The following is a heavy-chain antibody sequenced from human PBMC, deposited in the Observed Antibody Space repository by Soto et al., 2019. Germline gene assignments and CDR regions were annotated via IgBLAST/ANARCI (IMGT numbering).Heavy chain of an antibody. D-gene: IGHD5-18*01. CDR2: INPNSGNK. CDR3: ARLPLTADGFDP. Sequence: AAVKVSCKTSGYTCTSHGISWGRQAPGQGLEGMGWINPNSGNKHFAQKVQGSPSLTTDTSTTTAYMELTSLTSDDTAMYYCARLPLTADGFDPWGQGTLVTVSS. V-gene: IGHV1-18*04. CDR1: GYTCTSHG. J-gene: IGHJ5*02.